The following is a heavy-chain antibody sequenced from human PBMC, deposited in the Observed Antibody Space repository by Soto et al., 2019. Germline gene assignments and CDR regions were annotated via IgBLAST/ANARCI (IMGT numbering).Heavy chain of an antibody. D-gene: IGHD4-17*01. Sequence: GGSLRLSCAASGFTVSSNYMSWVRQAPGNGPEWVSVIYSGGSTYYADSVKGRFTISRDNYKNTLYLQMNSLRAEDTAVYNCARDHYGAEPYYYYGMDVWGQGTTVTVSS. J-gene: IGHJ6*02. CDR2: IYSGGST. CDR3: ARDHYGAEPYYYYGMDV. V-gene: IGHV3-53*05. CDR1: GFTVSSNY.